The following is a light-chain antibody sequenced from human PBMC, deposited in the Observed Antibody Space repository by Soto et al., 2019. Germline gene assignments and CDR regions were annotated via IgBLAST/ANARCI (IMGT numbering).Light chain of an antibody. CDR1: QSLLHSNGYNY. Sequence: DIVMTQSPLSLPVTPGEPASISCRSSQSLLHSNGYNYLDWYLQKPGQSPQLLIYLGSNRASGVPDRFSGSGLGTDFTLKISRVEAEDVGVYYCMQALQTQWTFGQGTKVEIQ. V-gene: IGKV2-28*01. J-gene: IGKJ1*01. CDR2: LGS. CDR3: MQALQTQWT.